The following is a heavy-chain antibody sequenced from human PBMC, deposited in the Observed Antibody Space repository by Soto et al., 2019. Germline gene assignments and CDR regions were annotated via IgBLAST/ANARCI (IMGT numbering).Heavy chain of an antibody. D-gene: IGHD2-15*01. CDR3: ARFLILVVVAGTVAPYYRIDV. V-gene: IGHV1-69*13. CDR2: IIPIFGTA. J-gene: IGHJ6*02. CDR1: GGTFSSYA. Sequence: ASVKVSCKASGGTFSSYAISWVRQAPGQGLEWMGGIIPIFGTANYAQKFQGRVTITADESTSTAYMELSSLRSEDTAVYYCARFLILVVVAGTVAPYYRIDVCGQGTTVTVSS.